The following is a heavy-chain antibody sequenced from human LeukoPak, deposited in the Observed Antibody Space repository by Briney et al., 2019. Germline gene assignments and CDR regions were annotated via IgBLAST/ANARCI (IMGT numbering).Heavy chain of an antibody. CDR3: AKAPLRQLLTHFDY. Sequence: GGSLRLSCAASGFTVSSNYMSWVRQAPGKGLEWVSAISGSGGSTYYADSVKGRFTISRDNSKNTLYLQMNSLRAEDTAVYYCAKAPLRQLLTHFDYWGQGTLVTVSS. V-gene: IGHV3-23*01. D-gene: IGHD2-2*01. CDR1: GFTVSSNY. CDR2: ISGSGGST. J-gene: IGHJ4*02.